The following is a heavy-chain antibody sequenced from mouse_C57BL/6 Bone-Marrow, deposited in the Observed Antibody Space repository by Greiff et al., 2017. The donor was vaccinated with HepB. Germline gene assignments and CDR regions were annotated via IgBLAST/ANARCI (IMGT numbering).Heavy chain of an antibody. V-gene: IGHV5-6*01. Sequence: EVKLVESGGDLVKPGGSLKLSCAASGFTFSSYGMSWVRQTPDKRLEWVATISSGGSYTYHPDSVKGRFTISRDNAKNTLYLQMSSLKSEDTAMYYCARHHYGSLYYYAMDYWGQGTSVTVSS. J-gene: IGHJ4*01. CDR3: ARHHYGSLYYYAMDY. CDR1: GFTFSSYG. CDR2: ISSGGSYT. D-gene: IGHD1-1*01.